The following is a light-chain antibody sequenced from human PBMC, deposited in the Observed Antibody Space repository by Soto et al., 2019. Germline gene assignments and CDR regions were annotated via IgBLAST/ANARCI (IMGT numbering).Light chain of an antibody. J-gene: IGLJ1*01. CDR2: DVS. V-gene: IGLV2-14*01. CDR1: SSYVGGYHY. Sequence: QSVLAQPASVSGSPGQSLTLPCTGTSSYVGGYHYVSWYQQYPGKAPKVMIYDVSNPPSGVSNRFSASKSGTTASLTISGLQPEDEADYYCSSYTSSNTYVFGTGTKVTVL. CDR3: SSYTSSNTYV.